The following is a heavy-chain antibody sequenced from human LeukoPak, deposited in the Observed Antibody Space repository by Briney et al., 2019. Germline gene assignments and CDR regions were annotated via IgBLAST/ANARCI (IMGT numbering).Heavy chain of an antibody. CDR3: ARGAGETTPIDY. J-gene: IGHJ4*02. CDR2: INPSGGST. Sequence: ALVKVSCKASGYTFTSYYMHWVRQAPGQGLEWMGIINPSGGSTSYAQKFQGRVTMTRDMSTSTVYMELSSLRSEDTAVYYCARGAGETTPIDYWGQGTLVTVSS. V-gene: IGHV1-46*01. D-gene: IGHD7-27*01. CDR1: GYTFTSYY.